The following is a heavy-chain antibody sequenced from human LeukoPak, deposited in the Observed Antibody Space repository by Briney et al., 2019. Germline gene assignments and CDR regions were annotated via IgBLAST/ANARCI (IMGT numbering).Heavy chain of an antibody. CDR3: ARDGIIAAHGAFDI. D-gene: IGHD6-6*01. CDR1: GFTFSNYA. Sequence: GGSLRLSCAASGFTFSNYAMHWVRQAPGKGLEWVAVISYDGSNKYYADSVKGRFTISRDNSRNTLYLQMNSLRAEDTAVYYCARDGIIAAHGAFDIWGQGTMVTVSS. J-gene: IGHJ3*02. V-gene: IGHV3-30*04. CDR2: ISYDGSNK.